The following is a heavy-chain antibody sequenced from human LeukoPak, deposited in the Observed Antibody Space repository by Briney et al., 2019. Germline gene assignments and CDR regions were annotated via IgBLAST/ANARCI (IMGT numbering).Heavy chain of an antibody. D-gene: IGHD2-8*01. CDR3: ARQHCTNGVCYTDY. J-gene: IGHJ4*02. CDR1: GGSISSYY. CDR2: IYYSGST. V-gene: IGHV4-59*08. Sequence: SETLSLTCTVSGGSISSYYWSWIRQPPGKGLEWIGYIYYSGSTSYNPSLKSRVTISVDTSKNQFSLKLSSVTAADTAVYYCARQHCTNGVCYTDYWGQGTLVTVSS.